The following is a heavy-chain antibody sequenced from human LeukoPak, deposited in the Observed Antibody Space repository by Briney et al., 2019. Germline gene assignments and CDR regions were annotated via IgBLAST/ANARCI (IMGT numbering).Heavy chain of an antibody. J-gene: IGHJ3*02. Sequence: SEALSLTCAVYGGSSSGYYWSWIRQPPGKGLEWIGEINHSGSTNYNPSLKSRVTISVDTSKNQFSLKLSSVTAADTAVYYCARDMVVDAFDIWGRGTMVTVSS. CDR1: GGSSSGYY. CDR2: INHSGST. D-gene: IGHD3-10*01. V-gene: IGHV4-34*01. CDR3: ARDMVVDAFDI.